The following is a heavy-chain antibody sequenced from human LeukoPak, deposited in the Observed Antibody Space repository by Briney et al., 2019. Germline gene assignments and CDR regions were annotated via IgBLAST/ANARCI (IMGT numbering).Heavy chain of an antibody. Sequence: GGSLRLSCAASGFTFSSYGMHWVRQAPGKGLEWVAVISYDGSNKYYADSVKGQFTISRDNSKNTLYLQMNSLRAEDTAVYYCASSFGELYVAAFDIWGQGTMVTVSS. CDR2: ISYDGSNK. CDR3: ASSFGELYVAAFDI. CDR1: GFTFSSYG. J-gene: IGHJ3*02. V-gene: IGHV3-30*03. D-gene: IGHD3-10*01.